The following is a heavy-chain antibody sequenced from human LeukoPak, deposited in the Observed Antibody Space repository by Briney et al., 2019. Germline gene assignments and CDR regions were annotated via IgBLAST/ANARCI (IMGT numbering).Heavy chain of an antibody. CDR1: GYTFTSYG. CDR3: ARDKYYYDSSGPSFDI. Sequence: GASVKVSCKASGYTFTSYGISWVRQAPGQGLEWMGWISAYNGNTNYAQKLQGRVTMTTDTSTSTAYMELRSLRSDDTAVYYCARDKYYYDSSGPSFDIWGQGTMVTVSS. J-gene: IGHJ3*02. V-gene: IGHV1-18*01. CDR2: ISAYNGNT. D-gene: IGHD3-22*01.